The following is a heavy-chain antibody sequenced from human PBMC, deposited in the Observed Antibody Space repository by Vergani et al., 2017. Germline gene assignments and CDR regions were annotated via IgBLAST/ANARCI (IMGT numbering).Heavy chain of an antibody. Sequence: QVQLVQSGAEVKKPGSSVKVSCKASGGTFSSYTISWVRQAPGQGLEWMGRIIPILGIANYAQKFQGRVTITADKSTSTAYMELSSLRSEDTAVYYCARDESPYSSGWYSTCWGQGTLVTVSS. CDR2: IIPILGIA. D-gene: IGHD6-19*01. V-gene: IGHV1-69*08. CDR3: ARDESPYSSGWYSTC. CDR1: GGTFSSYT. J-gene: IGHJ4*02.